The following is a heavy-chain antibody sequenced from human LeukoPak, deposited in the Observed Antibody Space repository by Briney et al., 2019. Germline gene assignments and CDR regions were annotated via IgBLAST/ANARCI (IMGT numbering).Heavy chain of an antibody. CDR2: MNSGGET. CDR3: ARGGSMVRGVL. V-gene: IGHV3-23*01. CDR1: GFTFSSYA. J-gene: IGHJ4*02. Sequence: PGGSLRLSCAASGFTFSSYAMSWVRQAPGKGLEWVSAMNSGGETYYADSVRGRFIISRDKSRNTLYLQMNSLRVDDTAVYYCARGGSMVRGVLWGQGTLVTVSS. D-gene: IGHD3-10*01.